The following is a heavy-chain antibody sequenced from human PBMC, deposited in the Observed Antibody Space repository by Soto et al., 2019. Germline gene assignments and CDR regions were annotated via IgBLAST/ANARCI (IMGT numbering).Heavy chain of an antibody. V-gene: IGHV3-23*01. Sequence: GGSLRLSCAASGFTFSSYAMGWVRQAPGKGLEWVSGISGSGGSTYYVGSVKGRFTISRDNSGNTLYLQMNSLRAEDTAVYYCAKDNIVIVEVMERAPYSMDVWGQGTTVTV. CDR1: GFTFSSYA. J-gene: IGHJ6*02. D-gene: IGHD3-22*01. CDR2: ISGSGGST. CDR3: AKDNIVIVEVMERAPYSMDV.